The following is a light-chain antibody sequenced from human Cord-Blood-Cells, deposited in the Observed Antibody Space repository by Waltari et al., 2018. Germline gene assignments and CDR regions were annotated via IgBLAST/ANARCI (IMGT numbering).Light chain of an antibody. CDR3: YSAADNNWV. J-gene: IGLJ3*02. CDR1: VLAKKY. CDR2: KDS. V-gene: IGLV3-27*01. Sequence: SYELTQPSSVSVSPGQTARIPCSGDVLAKKYARWFQQKPGPAPVLVIYKDSERPSGIPERFSGSSSGTTVTLTISGAQVEDEADYYCYSAADNNWVFGGGTKLTVL.